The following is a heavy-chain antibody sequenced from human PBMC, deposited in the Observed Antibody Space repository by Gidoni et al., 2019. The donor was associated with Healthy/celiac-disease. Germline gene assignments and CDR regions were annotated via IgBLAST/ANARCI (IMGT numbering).Heavy chain of an antibody. J-gene: IGHJ4*02. CDR3: AKGQTPAIGSGCQV. D-gene: IGHD6-19*01. CDR2: ISWNSGSI. Sequence: EVQLVESGGGLVQPGRSLRLSCAASGFPFDDYAMHWVRQAPGKGLEWVSGISWNSGSIGYADSVKGRFTISRDNAKNSLYLQMNSLRAEDTALYYCAKGQTPAIGSGCQVWGQGTLVTVPS. CDR1: GFPFDDYA. V-gene: IGHV3-9*01.